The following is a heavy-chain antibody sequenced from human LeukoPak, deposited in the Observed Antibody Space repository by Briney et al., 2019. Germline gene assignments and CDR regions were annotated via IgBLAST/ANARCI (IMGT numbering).Heavy chain of an antibody. CDR2: MYHSGST. CDR1: GYSISSGYY. J-gene: IGHJ4*02. CDR3: ARGPTYYYDSSGYLY. D-gene: IGHD3-22*01. V-gene: IGHV4-38-2*01. Sequence: PSETLSLTCAVSGYSISSGYYWGWIRQPPGKGLEWMGSMYHSGSTYYNPSLKSRVTISVDTSKNQFSLKLSSVTAADTAVYYCARGPTYYYDSSGYLYWGQGTLVTVSS.